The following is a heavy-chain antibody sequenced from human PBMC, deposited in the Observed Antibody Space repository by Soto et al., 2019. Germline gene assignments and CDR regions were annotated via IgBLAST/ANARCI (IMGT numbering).Heavy chain of an antibody. CDR1: GYTLASYD. D-gene: IGHD4-17*01. Sequence: ASVKVSCKASGYTLASYDSNWVRQANGQGLEYLGWMNPNSGNTAYVQKFQGRVTMTWDTSITTAYMELSSLRSEDTAVYFCARGIKYGAYSRWFDPWGQGTLVTVSS. CDR2: MNPNSGNT. V-gene: IGHV1-8*01. J-gene: IGHJ5*02. CDR3: ARGIKYGAYSRWFDP.